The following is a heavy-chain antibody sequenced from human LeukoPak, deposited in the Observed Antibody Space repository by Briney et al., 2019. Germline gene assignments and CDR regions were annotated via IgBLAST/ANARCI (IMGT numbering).Heavy chain of an antibody. CDR1: GFTFSSYA. D-gene: IGHD6-13*01. Sequence: PGGSLRLSCAASGFTFSSYAMHWVRQAPGKGLEWVAVISYDGSNKYYADSVKGRFTISRDNSKNTLYLQMNSLRAEDTAVYYCASSSSSWYGNYWGQGTLVTVSS. CDR3: ASSSSSWYGNY. V-gene: IGHV3-30-3*01. J-gene: IGHJ4*02. CDR2: ISYDGSNK.